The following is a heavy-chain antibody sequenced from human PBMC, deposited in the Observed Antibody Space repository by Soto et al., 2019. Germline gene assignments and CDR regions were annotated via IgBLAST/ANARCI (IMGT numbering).Heavy chain of an antibody. CDR3: ARGDSTDCSNGVCSFFYNHDMDV. CDR1: GYSFTDYH. J-gene: IGHJ6*02. V-gene: IGHV1-2*04. D-gene: IGHD2-8*01. CDR2: INPKSGGT. Sequence: ASVKVSCRASGYSFTDYHIHWVRQAPGQGLEWLGRINPKSGGTSTAQKFQGWVTMTTDTSISTASMELTRLTSDDTAIYYCARGDSTDCSNGVCSFFYNHDMDVWGQGTTVTVSS.